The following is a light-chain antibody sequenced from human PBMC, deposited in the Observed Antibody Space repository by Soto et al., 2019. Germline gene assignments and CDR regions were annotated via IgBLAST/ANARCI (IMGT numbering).Light chain of an antibody. CDR3: QQSDNTLA. Sequence: DIQMTHSPSTLSASVGDRVTITCRASQTISRYLNWYQQKPGKAPKLLIFAASSLQSGVPSRFSGSGSGTEFTLASSSLQPEDFATYYCQQSDNTLAFGPGTKVDIK. V-gene: IGKV1-39*01. CDR2: AAS. J-gene: IGKJ3*01. CDR1: QTISRY.